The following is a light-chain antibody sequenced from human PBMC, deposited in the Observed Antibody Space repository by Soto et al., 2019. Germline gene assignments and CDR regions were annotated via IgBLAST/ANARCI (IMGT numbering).Light chain of an antibody. CDR1: SSNIGAGCD. CDR2: GNS. V-gene: IGLV1-40*01. CDR3: QSYDSSLSADV. J-gene: IGLJ1*01. Sequence: QSVLTQPPSVSGAPGQRVTISCTGSSSNIGAGCDVHWYQQLPGTAPKLLIYGNSNRPSGVPDRFSGSKSGTSASLAITGLQAEDEADYYCQSYDSSLSADVFGTGTKVTVL.